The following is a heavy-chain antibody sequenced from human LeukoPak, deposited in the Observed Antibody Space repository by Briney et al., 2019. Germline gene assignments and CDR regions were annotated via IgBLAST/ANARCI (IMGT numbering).Heavy chain of an antibody. CDR1: GFTFSSYA. CDR2: ISGSGGST. J-gene: IGHJ4*02. CDR3: ATYRQVLLPFES. V-gene: IGHV3-23*01. Sequence: GGSLRLSCAPSGFTFSSYAMSWVRQAPGKGLEWVSAISGSGGSTYYADSVKGRFTISRDNSKNTLYLQMNSLRAEDTAIYYCATYRQVLLPFESWGQGTLVTVSS. D-gene: IGHD2-8*02.